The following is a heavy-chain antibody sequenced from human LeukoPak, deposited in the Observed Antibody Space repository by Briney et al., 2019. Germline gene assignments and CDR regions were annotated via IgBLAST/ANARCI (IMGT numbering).Heavy chain of an antibody. CDR3: ARLVAARPIDY. CDR1: GGSISSYY. Sequence: SETLSLTCTVSGGSISSYYWSWIRQPPGKGLEWIGSIYYSGSTYYNPSLKSRVTISVDTSKNQFSLKLSSVTAADTAVYYCARLVAARPIDYWGQGTLVTVSS. J-gene: IGHJ4*02. CDR2: IYYSGST. D-gene: IGHD6-6*01. V-gene: IGHV4-59*05.